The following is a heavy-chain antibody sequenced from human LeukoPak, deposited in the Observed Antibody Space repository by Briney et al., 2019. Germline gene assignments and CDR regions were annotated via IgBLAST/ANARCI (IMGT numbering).Heavy chain of an antibody. CDR2: IWYDGSTK. J-gene: IGHJ4*02. CDR3: TKDRGAYRSSTSCNTGFEY. D-gene: IGHD2-2*01. V-gene: IGHV3-33*06. CDR1: GFTFSSYG. Sequence: PGGSLRLSCAASGFTFSSYGMHWVRQAPGKGLDWVAVIWYDGSTKYYADSVKGRFTISRDNSYNTLYLQMNSLRAEDRAVYYCTKDRGAYRSSTSCNTGFEYWGQGTLVTVSS.